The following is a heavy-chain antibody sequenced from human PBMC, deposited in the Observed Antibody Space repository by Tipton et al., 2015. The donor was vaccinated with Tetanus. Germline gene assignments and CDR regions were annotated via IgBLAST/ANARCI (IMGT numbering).Heavy chain of an antibody. Sequence: SLRLSCAASGFTVSSNYMSWVRQAPGKGLEWVSVIYSGGSTYYADSVKGRFTISRDNSKNTLYLQMNSLRAEDTAVYYCARGGTGIVGAHDAFDIWGQGTMVTVSS. V-gene: IGHV3-53*01. CDR3: ARGGTGIVGAHDAFDI. CDR1: GFTVSSNY. CDR2: IYSGGST. D-gene: IGHD1-26*01. J-gene: IGHJ3*02.